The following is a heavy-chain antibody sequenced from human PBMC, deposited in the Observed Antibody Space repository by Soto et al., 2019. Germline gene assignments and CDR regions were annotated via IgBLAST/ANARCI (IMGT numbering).Heavy chain of an antibody. Sequence: ESGPTLVNPTQTLTLTCSFSGFSLTTDGVGVGWVRQPPGQALEWLAIIYWNDDKHHSPSLKSRLTITKDTSKNQVVLTMTNMDPVDTATYYCAHLNTRGYYFDYWGQGALVTVSS. CDR2: IYWNDDK. CDR3: AHLNTRGYYFDY. CDR1: GFSLTTDGVG. J-gene: IGHJ4*02. V-gene: IGHV2-5*01.